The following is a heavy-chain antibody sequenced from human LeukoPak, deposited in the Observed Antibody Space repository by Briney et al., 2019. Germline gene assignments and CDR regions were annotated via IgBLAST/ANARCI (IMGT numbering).Heavy chain of an antibody. CDR1: GGSISSSSYY. J-gene: IGHJ4*02. V-gene: IGHV4-39*01. CDR3: ARQAIVYFDY. D-gene: IGHD1-26*01. CDR2: IYYSGST. Sequence: SETLSLTCTVSGGSISSSSYYWGWIRQPPGKGPEWIGSIYYSGSTYYNPSLKRRVTISVDTSKNQFSLKLSSVTAADTAVYYCARQAIVYFDYWGQGTLATVSS.